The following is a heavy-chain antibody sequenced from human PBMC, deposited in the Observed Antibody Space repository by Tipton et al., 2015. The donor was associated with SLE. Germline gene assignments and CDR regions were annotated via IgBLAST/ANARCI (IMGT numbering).Heavy chain of an antibody. V-gene: IGHV4-34*01. CDR3: ARVRSYYLDY. D-gene: IGHD1-26*01. CDR2: INHSGST. J-gene: IGHJ4*02. CDR1: GGSFSGYY. Sequence: TLSLTCAAYGGSFSGYYWSWIRQPPGKGLEWIGEINHSGSTNYNPSLKGRVTISVDTSKNQFSLKLSSVTAADTAVYYCARVRSYYLDYWGQGTLVTVSS.